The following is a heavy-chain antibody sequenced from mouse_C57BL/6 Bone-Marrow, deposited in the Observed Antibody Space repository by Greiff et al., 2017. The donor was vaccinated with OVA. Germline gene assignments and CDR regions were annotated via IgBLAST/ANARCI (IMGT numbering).Heavy chain of an antibody. Sequence: VQLQQPGAELVRPGSSVKLSCKASGYTFTSYWMHWVKQRPIQGLEWIGNIDPSDSETHYNQKFKDKATLTVDKSSSTAYMQLSSLTSEDSAVYYCARQRFMTTVVATRPWYFDVWGTGTTVTVSS. J-gene: IGHJ1*03. D-gene: IGHD1-1*01. CDR3: ARQRFMTTVVATRPWYFDV. CDR2: IDPSDSET. V-gene: IGHV1-52*01. CDR1: GYTFTSYW.